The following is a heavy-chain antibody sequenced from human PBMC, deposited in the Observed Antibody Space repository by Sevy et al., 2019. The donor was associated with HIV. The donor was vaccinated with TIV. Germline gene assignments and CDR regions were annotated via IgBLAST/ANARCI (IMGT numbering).Heavy chain of an antibody. J-gene: IGHJ2*01. CDR3: ARLPSVFRDWYFDL. CDR2: IFYSGNI. D-gene: IGHD3-10*01. CDR1: GGSVNSGDYY. V-gene: IGHV4-30-4*01. Sequence: SETLSLTCTVSGGSVNSGDYYWSWIRQPPGKGPEWIGYIFYSGNIYYNPSLKSRVTISIDTSKNQFSLRLTSVTVAGTAVYYCARLPSVFRDWYFDLWGRGTLVTVSS.